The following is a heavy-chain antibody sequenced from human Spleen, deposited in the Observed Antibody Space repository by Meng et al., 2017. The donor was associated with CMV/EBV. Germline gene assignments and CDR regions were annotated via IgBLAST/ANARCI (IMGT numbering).Heavy chain of an antibody. Sequence: GGSLRLSCAASGFTFSSYAMHWVRQAPGKGLMWVSRIHPDGSRTDYAGSIKGRFTVSRDNAKNSLFLQMNSLRAEDTAVYYCARDRSMIPPFYGMDVWGQGTTVTVSS. CDR2: IHPDGSRT. CDR3: ARDRSMIPPFYGMDV. J-gene: IGHJ6*02. V-gene: IGHV3-74*01. CDR1: GFTFSSYA. D-gene: IGHD3-16*01.